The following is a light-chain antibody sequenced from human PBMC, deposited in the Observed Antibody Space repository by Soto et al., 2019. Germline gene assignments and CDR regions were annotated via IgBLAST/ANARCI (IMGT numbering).Light chain of an antibody. CDR1: QSISSW. CDR3: QQYNSYTYT. J-gene: IGKJ2*01. V-gene: IGKV1-5*03. Sequence: IHMTLSPSSLSASVGHRVTIPCRASQSISSWLAWYQQKQGKAPKLLIYKASSLESGVPSRFSGSGSGTEFNLTISSLQTDDFATYYCQQYNSYTYTFGQGTKVDIK. CDR2: KAS.